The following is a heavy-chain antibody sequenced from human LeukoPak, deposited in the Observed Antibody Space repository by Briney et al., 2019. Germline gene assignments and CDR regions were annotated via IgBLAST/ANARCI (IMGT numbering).Heavy chain of an antibody. CDR3: AKDIDSSGYYPGGY. Sequence: PGGSLRLSCAASGFTFSSYWMSWVRQAPGKGLEWVANIKQDGSEKYYVDSVKGRFTISRDNAKNSLYLQMNRLRAEDTALYYCAKDIDSSGYYPGGYWGQGTLVTVSS. CDR2: IKQDGSEK. D-gene: IGHD3-22*01. J-gene: IGHJ4*02. V-gene: IGHV3-7*03. CDR1: GFTFSSYW.